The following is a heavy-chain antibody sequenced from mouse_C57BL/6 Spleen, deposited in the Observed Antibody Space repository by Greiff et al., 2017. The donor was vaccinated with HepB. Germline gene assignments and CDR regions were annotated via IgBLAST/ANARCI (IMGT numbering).Heavy chain of an antibody. D-gene: IGHD4-1*01. CDR3: ASLTAPYAMDY. V-gene: IGHV2-2*01. Sequence: QVQLQQSGPGLVQPSQSLSITCTVSGFSLTSYGVHWVRQSPGKGLEWLGVIWSGGSTDYNAAFISRLSISKDNSKSQVFCKMNSLQADDTAIYYCASLTAPYAMDYWGQGTSVTVSS. J-gene: IGHJ4*01. CDR1: GFSLTSYG. CDR2: IWSGGST.